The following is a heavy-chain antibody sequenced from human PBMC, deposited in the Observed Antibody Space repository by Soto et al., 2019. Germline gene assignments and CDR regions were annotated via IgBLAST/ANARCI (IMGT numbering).Heavy chain of an antibody. Sequence: ASVKVSCKASGYTFTSYGISWVRQAPGQGLEWMGWISAYNGNTNYAQKLQGRVTMTTDTSTSTAFMELRSLRSDDTAVNYCASGRPNSSSYGYYYFDYWGQGTLVTVSS. CDR2: ISAYNGNT. CDR3: ASGRPNSSSYGYYYFDY. V-gene: IGHV1-18*01. CDR1: GYTFTSYG. D-gene: IGHD6-6*01. J-gene: IGHJ4*02.